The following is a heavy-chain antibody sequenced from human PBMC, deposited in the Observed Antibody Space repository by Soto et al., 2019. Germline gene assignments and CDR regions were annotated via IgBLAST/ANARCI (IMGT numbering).Heavy chain of an antibody. CDR2: FSGSGGAT. Sequence: EVQLLESGGGLVQPGGSLRLSCAASGFTFSKFAMHWVRLTPGKGLEWVAAFSGSGGATYYADSVTGRFTISRDNSKNILYLQMNSLRVEDTAVYYCAKGGGWLYYFDYWGQGTLVTVSS. V-gene: IGHV3-23*01. J-gene: IGHJ4*02. CDR1: GFTFSKFA. D-gene: IGHD5-12*01. CDR3: AKGGGWLYYFDY.